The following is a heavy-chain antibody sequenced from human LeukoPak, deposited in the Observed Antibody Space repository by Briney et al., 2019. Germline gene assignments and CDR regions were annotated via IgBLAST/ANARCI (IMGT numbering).Heavy chain of an antibody. CDR3: AGPYSSSWYSTALFDY. J-gene: IGHJ4*02. CDR1: GFTFSSYA. CDR2: ISGSGGST. V-gene: IGHV3-23*01. D-gene: IGHD6-13*01. Sequence: GRSLRLSCAASGFTFSSYAMSWVRQAPGKGLEWVSAISGSGGSTYYADSVKGRFTISRDNSKNTLYLQMNSLRAEDTAVYYCAGPYSSSWYSTALFDYWGQGTLVTVSS.